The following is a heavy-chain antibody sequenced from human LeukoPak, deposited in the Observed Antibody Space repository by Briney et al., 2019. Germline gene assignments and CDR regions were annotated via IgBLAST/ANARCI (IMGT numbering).Heavy chain of an antibody. CDR1: GGSISGYY. J-gene: IGHJ3*02. CDR3: ARPYSSGSDAFDI. CDR2: IYYSGST. Sequence: SETLSLTCTVSGGSISGYYWSWIRQSPEKGLECIGYIYYSGSTNYNPSLKSQVTISVDTSKNQFSLKLSSVTAADTAVYYCARPYSSGSDAFDIWGQGTMVTVSS. V-gene: IGHV4-59*08. D-gene: IGHD6-19*01.